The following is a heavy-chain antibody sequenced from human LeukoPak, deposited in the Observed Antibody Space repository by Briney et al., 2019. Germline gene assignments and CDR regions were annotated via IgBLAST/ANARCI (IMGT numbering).Heavy chain of an antibody. V-gene: IGHV1-2*02. CDR3: ARAAPRDSSGGRWFFDWFDP. Sequence: ASVKVSCKASGYTFTGYYIHWVQQAPGQGLEWVGWINPNSSGTNYAQKFQGRVTMTGDTSISTAYMELSTLRSDDTAVYYCARAAPRDSSGGRWFFDWFDPWGQGTLVTVSS. CDR2: INPNSSGT. D-gene: IGHD2-15*01. CDR1: GYTFTGYY. J-gene: IGHJ5*02.